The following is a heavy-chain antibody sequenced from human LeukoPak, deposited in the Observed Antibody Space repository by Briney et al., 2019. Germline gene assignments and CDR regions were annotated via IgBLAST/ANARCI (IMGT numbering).Heavy chain of an antibody. CDR2: IYPGDSDT. J-gene: IGHJ4*02. CDR3: ARPSNAGSYGQYYFDY. CDR1: GYSFTSYW. Sequence: GESLKISCKGSGYSFTSYWIGWVRQMPGKGLEWMGIIYPGDSDTRYSPSFQGQVTISADKSISTVYLQWSSLKASDTAMYYCARPSNAGSYGQYYFDYWGQGTLVTVSS. D-gene: IGHD5-18*01. V-gene: IGHV5-51*01.